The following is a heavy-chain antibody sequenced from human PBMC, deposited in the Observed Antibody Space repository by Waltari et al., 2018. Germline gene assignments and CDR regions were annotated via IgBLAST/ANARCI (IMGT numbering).Heavy chain of an antibody. Sequence: EVQLVESGGGLVQPGRSLRLSCAASGFTFDDYAMHWVRQAPGNGLEWVSGISGNSGSIGYADSVKGRFTISRDNAKNSLYLQMNSLRAEDTALYYCAKEGLGYCSSTSCYHDRGAFDIWGQGTMVTVSS. CDR3: AKEGLGYCSSTSCYHDRGAFDI. D-gene: IGHD2-2*01. CDR2: ISGNSGSI. CDR1: GFTFDDYA. J-gene: IGHJ3*02. V-gene: IGHV3-9*01.